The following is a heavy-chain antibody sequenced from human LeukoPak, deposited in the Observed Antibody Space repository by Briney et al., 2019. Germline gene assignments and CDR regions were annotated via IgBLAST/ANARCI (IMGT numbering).Heavy chain of an antibody. Sequence: PGRSLRLSCAASGLSFDSSGMHWVRQAPGKGLEWVAVISYDGKNKYYADSVRGRFTVSRDNSMNTLYPQMNSLRTEDTAVYYCAKNGYSSGWYMYYFDYWGQGALVTVSS. CDR1: GLSFDSSG. CDR3: AKNGYSSGWYMYYFDY. CDR2: ISYDGKNK. J-gene: IGHJ4*02. D-gene: IGHD6-19*01. V-gene: IGHV3-30*18.